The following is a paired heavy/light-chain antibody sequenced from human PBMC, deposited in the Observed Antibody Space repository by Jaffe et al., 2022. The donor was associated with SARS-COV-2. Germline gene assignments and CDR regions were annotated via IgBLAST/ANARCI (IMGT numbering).Heavy chain of an antibody. Sequence: QVQLQESGPGLVKPSETLSLTCTVSSASVTNSYWTWIRQPPGKGLEWIGYIHNSGSTNFNPSLKSRVTISVDTSKNQFSLKLTSVTAADTAVYYCARATIVRGYYCDYWGQGTLVTVSS. V-gene: IGHV4-59*02. CDR1: SASVTNSY. J-gene: IGHJ4*02. D-gene: IGHD3-10*01. CDR3: ARATIVRGYYCDY. CDR2: IHNSGST.
Light chain of an antibody. Sequence: EIVMTQSPATLSLSPGERATLSCRASQSVSNNLAWYQQKPGQALRLLIYSASVRATGIPARFSGSGSGTEFTLTISSLQSEDFAVYYCQQYNNWPPITFGQGTRLEIK. J-gene: IGKJ5*01. CDR3: QQYNNWPPIT. CDR1: QSVSNN. V-gene: IGKV3-15*01. CDR2: SAS.